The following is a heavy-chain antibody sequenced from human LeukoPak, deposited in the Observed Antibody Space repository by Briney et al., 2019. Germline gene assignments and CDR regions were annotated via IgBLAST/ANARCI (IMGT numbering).Heavy chain of an antibody. D-gene: IGHD3-22*01. CDR2: INPSGGST. Sequence: GASVKVSCKASGYTFTSYYMHWVRQAPGQGLEWMGIINPSGGSTSYAQKFQGRVTMTEDTSTDTAYMELSSLRSEDTAVYYCATEGTGYYYYFDYWGQGTLVTVSS. V-gene: IGHV1-46*01. J-gene: IGHJ4*02. CDR1: GYTFTSYY. CDR3: ATEGTGYYYYFDY.